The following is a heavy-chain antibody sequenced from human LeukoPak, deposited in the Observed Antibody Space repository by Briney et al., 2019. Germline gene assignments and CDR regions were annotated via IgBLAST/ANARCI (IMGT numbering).Heavy chain of an antibody. J-gene: IGHJ4*02. V-gene: IGHV3-74*01. Sequence: GGSLRLSCEASGFTFSTYWMHWVRQAPGKGLMYVSSINSDGSSTSYADSVKGRFAISRDNAWNTLFLQMSSLRADDTALYYCARGSSDWYGIDYWDQGTLVTVSS. CDR2: INSDGSST. D-gene: IGHD6-19*01. CDR1: GFTFSTYW. CDR3: ARGSSDWYGIDY.